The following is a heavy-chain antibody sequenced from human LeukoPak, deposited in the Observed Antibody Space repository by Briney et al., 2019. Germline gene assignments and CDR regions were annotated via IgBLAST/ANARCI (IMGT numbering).Heavy chain of an antibody. V-gene: IGHV5-51*01. CDR2: IYPDDSDT. Sequence: PGESLRISCKGSGYSFTSYWIAWVRQMPGKGLEWMGLIYPDDSDTRYSPSFEGQVTISADKSISTAYLQWRSLRASDTAMYYSVNGLIEGAFDYWGQGTLVTVSS. CDR3: VNGLIEGAFDY. D-gene: IGHD1-26*01. CDR1: GYSFTSYW. J-gene: IGHJ4*02.